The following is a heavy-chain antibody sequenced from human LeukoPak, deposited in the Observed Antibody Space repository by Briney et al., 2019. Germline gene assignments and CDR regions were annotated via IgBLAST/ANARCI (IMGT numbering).Heavy chain of an antibody. CDR3: AKDQYFDWLSYSWFDP. J-gene: IGHJ5*02. D-gene: IGHD3-9*01. CDR1: EFTFSNYW. CDR2: IKQDGSEI. V-gene: IGHV3-7*03. Sequence: GGSLRLSCAASEFTFSNYWMASVRQAPGKGLEWVANIKQDGSEIYYVDSVKGRFTISRDNSKSTLYLQMNSLRAEDTAVYYCAKDQYFDWLSYSWFDPWGQGTLVTVSS.